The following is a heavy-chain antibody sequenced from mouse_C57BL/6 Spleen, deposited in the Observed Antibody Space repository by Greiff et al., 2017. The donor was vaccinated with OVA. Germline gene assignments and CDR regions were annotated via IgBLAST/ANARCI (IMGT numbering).Heavy chain of an antibody. J-gene: IGHJ3*01. D-gene: IGHD3-2*02. V-gene: IGHV1-81*01. CDR1: GYTFTSYG. CDR2: IYPRSGNT. Sequence: QVQLKESGAELARPGASVKLSCKASGYTFTSYGISWVKQRTGQGLEWIGEIYPRSGNTYYNEKFKGKATLTADKSSSTAYMELRSLTSEDSAVYFGAEGSSGYVAWFAYWGQGTLVTVSA. CDR3: AEGSSGYVAWFAY.